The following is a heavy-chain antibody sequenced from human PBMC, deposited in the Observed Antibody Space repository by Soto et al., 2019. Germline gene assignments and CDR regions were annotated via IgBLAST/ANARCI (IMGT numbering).Heavy chain of an antibody. CDR2: ISYDGSNK. CDR1: GFTFSSYG. Sequence: VGSRRLSCAASGFTFSSYGMHWVRQAPGKGLEWVAVISYDGSNKYYADSVKGRFTISRDNSKNTLYLQMNSLRAEDTAVYYSAKSYYDSSGYPIRGMDVWGQGTTVTVSS. D-gene: IGHD3-22*01. V-gene: IGHV3-30*18. CDR3: AKSYYDSSGYPIRGMDV. J-gene: IGHJ6*02.